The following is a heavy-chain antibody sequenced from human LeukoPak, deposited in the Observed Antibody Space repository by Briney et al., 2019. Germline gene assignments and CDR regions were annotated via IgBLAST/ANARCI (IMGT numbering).Heavy chain of an antibody. D-gene: IGHD4-17*01. CDR2: ISWDGGST. J-gene: IGHJ4*02. V-gene: IGHV3-43*01. Sequence: GGSLRLSCAASGFTFEDYTMHWVRQAPGKGLEWVSLISWDGGSTYYADSVKGRFTISRDNSKNTLYLQMNSLRAEDTAVYYCAKLLTTVTTPYFDYWGQGTLVTVSS. CDR1: GFTFEDYT. CDR3: AKLLTTVTTPYFDY.